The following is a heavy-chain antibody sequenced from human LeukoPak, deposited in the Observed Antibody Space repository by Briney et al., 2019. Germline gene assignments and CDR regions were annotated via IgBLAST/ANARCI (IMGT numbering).Heavy chain of an antibody. CDR1: GYSISSGYY. CDR2: IYHSGST. Sequence: SETLSLTCAVSGYSISSGYYWGWIRQPPGKGLEWIGSIYHSGSTYYNPSLKSRVTISVDTSKNEFSLKLSSVTAADTAVYYCASRELVVVPSAIRTPHFNQWPQETLLRVSS. V-gene: IGHV4-38-2*01. D-gene: IGHD2-2*02. CDR3: ASRELVVVPSAIRTPHFNQ. J-gene: IGHJ4*02.